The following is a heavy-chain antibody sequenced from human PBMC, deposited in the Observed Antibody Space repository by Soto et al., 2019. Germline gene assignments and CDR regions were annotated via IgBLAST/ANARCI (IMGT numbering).Heavy chain of an antibody. Sequence: QVQLVQSGAEVKKPGASVKVSCKVSGYTLTKLSMHWVRQSPGKGLEWMGGFDPADGKTIYAQKFQGRVTMTEDTSTDTAYMDLSSLRSEDTAVYYCATAQGAFEAEYFQYWGQGTLVTVSS. CDR2: FDPADGKT. D-gene: IGHD3-16*01. V-gene: IGHV1-24*01. CDR3: ATAQGAFEAEYFQY. J-gene: IGHJ1*01. CDR1: GYTLTKLS.